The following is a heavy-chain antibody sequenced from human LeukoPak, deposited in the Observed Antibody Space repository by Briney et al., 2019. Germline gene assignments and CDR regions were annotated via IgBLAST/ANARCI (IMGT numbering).Heavy chain of an antibody. Sequence: SETLSLTCAVYGGSFSGYYCHWMRQPPGKGLEWIGEISHRGNTKYYPSLKSRDTISLDTSKNQFSLKLSSATAADTAMYYCFLWHDVVSRDYWGQGTLVTVSS. V-gene: IGHV4-34*01. D-gene: IGHD2-15*01. J-gene: IGHJ4*02. CDR3: FLWHDVVSRDY. CDR2: ISHRGNT. CDR1: GGSFSGYY.